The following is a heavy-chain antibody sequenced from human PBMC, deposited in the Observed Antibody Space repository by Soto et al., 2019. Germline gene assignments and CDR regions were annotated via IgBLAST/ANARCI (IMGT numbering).Heavy chain of an antibody. CDR1: GFTFSSYA. D-gene: IGHD3-3*01. V-gene: IGHV3-23*01. Sequence: PGGSLRLSCAASGFTFSSYAMSWVRQAPGKGLEWVSAISGSGGSTYYADSVKGRFTISRDNSKNTLYLQMNSLRAEDTAVYYCRLRIRPYYDFSNWFDPWGQGTLVTVSS. J-gene: IGHJ5*02. CDR2: ISGSGGST. CDR3: RLRIRPYYDFSNWFDP.